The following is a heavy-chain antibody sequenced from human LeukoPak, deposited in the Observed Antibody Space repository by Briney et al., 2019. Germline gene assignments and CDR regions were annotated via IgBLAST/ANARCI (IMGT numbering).Heavy chain of an antibody. V-gene: IGHV1-2*02. D-gene: IGHD2-2*01. Sequence: ASVKVSCKASGYTFTGYYMHWVRQAPGQGLEWMGWISPNSGGTNYAQKFQGRVTMTRDTSISTAYMELSRLRSDNTAVYYCARERRYCSSTSCYSIGEFDYWGQGTLVTVSS. CDR1: GYTFTGYY. CDR2: ISPNSGGT. J-gene: IGHJ4*02. CDR3: ARERRYCSSTSCYSIGEFDY.